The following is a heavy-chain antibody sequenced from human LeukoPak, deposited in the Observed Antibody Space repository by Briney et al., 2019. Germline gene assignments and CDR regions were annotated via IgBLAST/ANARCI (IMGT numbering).Heavy chain of an antibody. J-gene: IGHJ4*02. CDR2: ISYDGSNK. CDR3: AKLYDSSGYMY. D-gene: IGHD3-22*01. V-gene: IGHV3-30*18. CDR1: GFTLRTYG. Sequence: GGSLRLSYGASGFTLRTYGMHWVRQAPGKGLEWVAVISYDGSNKYYADSVKGRFTISRDNSKNTLYLQMNSLRAEDTAVYYRAKLYDSSGYMYRGEGTLVTVSS.